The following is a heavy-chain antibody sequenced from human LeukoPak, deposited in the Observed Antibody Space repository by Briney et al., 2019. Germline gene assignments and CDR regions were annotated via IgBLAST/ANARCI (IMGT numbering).Heavy chain of an antibody. D-gene: IGHD3-10*01. V-gene: IGHV1-2*02. CDR3: ARGPRITVIRGGQWYCYMDV. CDR1: GYTFTGYY. Sequence: ASVKVSCKASGYTFTGYYMHWVRQAPGQGLEWMGWINPNSGGTNYAQKFQGRVTMTRDTSISTAYMELSSLRSEDTAVYYCARGPRITVIRGGQWYCYMDVWGKGTTVTISS. J-gene: IGHJ6*03. CDR2: INPNSGGT.